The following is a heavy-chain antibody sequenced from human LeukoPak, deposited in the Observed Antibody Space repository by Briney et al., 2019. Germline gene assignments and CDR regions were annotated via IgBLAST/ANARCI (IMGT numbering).Heavy chain of an antibody. CDR1: GFTFSSYW. V-gene: IGHV3-7*03. CDR2: IRQDGGEK. J-gene: IGHJ4*02. D-gene: IGHD5-18*01. Sequence: GGSLRLSCAVSGFTFSSYWMNWVRQAPGKGLEWVASIRQDGGEKSYVDSVKGRFAISRDKAKNSLYLQMNSLRAEDMALYYCAKDRFRDTAMAIDYWGQGTLVTVSS. CDR3: AKDRFRDTAMAIDY.